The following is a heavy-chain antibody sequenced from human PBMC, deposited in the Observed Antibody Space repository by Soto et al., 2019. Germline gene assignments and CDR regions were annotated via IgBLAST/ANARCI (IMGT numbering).Heavy chain of an antibody. CDR2: IYYSGST. J-gene: IGHJ4*02. V-gene: IGHV4-39*01. D-gene: IGHD3-22*01. CDR3: ARGIHDRRLFGALDY. Sequence: QLQLQESGPGLVKPSETLSLTCTVSGGSISSSSYYWGWIRQPPGKGLEWIGSIYYSGSTYYNPSLKSRVTISGDTSKNQFSLKLSSVTAADTAVYYCARGIHDRRLFGALDYWGQGTLVTVSS. CDR1: GGSISSSSYY.